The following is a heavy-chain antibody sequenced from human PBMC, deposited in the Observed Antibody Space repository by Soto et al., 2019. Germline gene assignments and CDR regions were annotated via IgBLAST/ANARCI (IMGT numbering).Heavy chain of an antibody. J-gene: IGHJ4*02. D-gene: IGHD2-2*02. Sequence: GGSLRLSCAVSGFTVSSNSITWVRQAPGQGLEWVSVLHSDVSTYYVDSVKGRFVISRDNSKNTLYLQMNSLRAEDTAVYYCAKLPLVPAAISDYWGQGTLVTVSS. CDR2: LHSDVST. CDR3: AKLPLVPAAISDY. V-gene: IGHV3-66*02. CDR1: GFTVSSNS.